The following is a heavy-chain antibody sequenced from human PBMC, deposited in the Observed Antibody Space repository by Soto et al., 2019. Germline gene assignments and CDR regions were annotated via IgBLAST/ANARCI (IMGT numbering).Heavy chain of an antibody. J-gene: IGHJ3*02. CDR1: GFTFRNQW. Sequence: EVQLEESGGGSVQLGESLRVSCVASGFTFRNQWMHWVRQVPGKGLVWVCRINGDGTRASYADFVKGRFTISRDNAQNLLFLQLNSLRVDDTGVYHCARGRAAGRGDAIDIWGPGTTVAVSS. V-gene: IGHV3-74*01. D-gene: IGHD3-10*01. CDR3: ARGRAAGRGDAIDI. CDR2: INGDGTRA.